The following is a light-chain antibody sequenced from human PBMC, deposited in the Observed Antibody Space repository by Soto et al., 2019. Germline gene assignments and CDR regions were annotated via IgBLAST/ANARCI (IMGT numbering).Light chain of an antibody. Sequence: EIVLSQSPGTLSLSPWERATLSCRASQSVSATYLAWYQQKPGQAPRLLIYGASNRATGIPDRFTGSGSGTDFTLTISSLQPDDSATYYCQQYNTFLTFGGGTKVDIK. CDR2: GAS. CDR1: QSVSATY. CDR3: QQYNTFLT. V-gene: IGKV3-20*01. J-gene: IGKJ4*01.